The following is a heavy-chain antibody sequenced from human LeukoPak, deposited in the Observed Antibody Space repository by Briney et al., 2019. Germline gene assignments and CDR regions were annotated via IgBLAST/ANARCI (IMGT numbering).Heavy chain of an antibody. Sequence: GGSLRLSCVASGFTFSNHAMTWVRQAPGKGLEWVAVISYDGSNKYYADSVKGRFTISRDNSKNTLYLQMNSLRAEDTAVYYCAKEVAGRFDYWGQGTLVTVSS. V-gene: IGHV3-30*18. D-gene: IGHD6-19*01. J-gene: IGHJ4*02. CDR1: GFTFSNHA. CDR3: AKEVAGRFDY. CDR2: ISYDGSNK.